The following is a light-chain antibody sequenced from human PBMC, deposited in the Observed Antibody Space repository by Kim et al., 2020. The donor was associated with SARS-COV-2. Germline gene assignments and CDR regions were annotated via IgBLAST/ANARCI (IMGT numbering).Light chain of an antibody. Sequence: DIQMTQSPSYLSASVGDRVTITCRASQDIRNDLGWYQQNPGRAPKRLIYGASSLQSGVPSRFSGSGSGTEFTLTISSVQPEDFATYLCLQESNYPITFGQGTRLEI. V-gene: IGKV1-17*01. CDR1: QDIRND. CDR2: GAS. J-gene: IGKJ5*01. CDR3: LQESNYPIT.